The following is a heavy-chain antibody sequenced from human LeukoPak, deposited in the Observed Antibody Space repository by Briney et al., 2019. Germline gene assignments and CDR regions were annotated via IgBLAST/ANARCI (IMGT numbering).Heavy chain of an antibody. J-gene: IGHJ4*02. V-gene: IGHV3-7*01. D-gene: IGHD3-9*01. Sequence: GGSLRLSCAASGFTFSSYWMSWGREAPGKGLEWGANIKQDGSEKYYVDSVKGRFTISRDNAKNSLYLQMNGLRAEDTAVYYGARARRYGLDYWGQGTLVTVSS. CDR3: ARARRYGLDY. CDR2: IKQDGSEK. CDR1: GFTFSSYW.